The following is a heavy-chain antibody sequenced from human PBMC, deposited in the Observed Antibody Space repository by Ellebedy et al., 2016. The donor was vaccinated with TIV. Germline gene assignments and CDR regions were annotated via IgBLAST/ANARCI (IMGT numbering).Heavy chain of an antibody. CDR1: GLTFSSYS. CDR2: ITSTSSTI. V-gene: IGHV3-48*01. D-gene: IGHD3-10*01. J-gene: IGHJ6*02. Sequence: PGGSLRLSCAASGLTFSSYSMDWVRQAPGKGLEWISYITSTSSTISYADSVKGRFTISRDNSKNTLYLQMNSLRAEDKAVYYCAKRVTMVREVITYYHYAMDVWGQGTTVTVSS. CDR3: AKRVTMVREVITYYHYAMDV.